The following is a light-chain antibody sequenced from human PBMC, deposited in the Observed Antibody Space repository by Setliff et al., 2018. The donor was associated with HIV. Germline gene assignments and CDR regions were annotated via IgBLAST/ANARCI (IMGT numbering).Light chain of an antibody. CDR1: TSAVGGYNY. J-gene: IGLJ1*01. Sequence: QSALTQPASVSGSPGQSITISYTGTTSAVGGYNYVSWYQQHPGKAPQLILYDVSDRPSGVSRRFSGSKSGNTASLTISWHQAEDEADYYCKSYAANSTPYLFGTGTKFTVL. CDR3: KSYAANSTPYL. CDR2: DVS. V-gene: IGLV2-14*03.